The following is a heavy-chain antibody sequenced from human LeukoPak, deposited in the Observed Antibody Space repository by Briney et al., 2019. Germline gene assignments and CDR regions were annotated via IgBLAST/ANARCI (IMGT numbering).Heavy chain of an antibody. D-gene: IGHD4/OR15-4a*01. CDR1: GGTFSSYA. Sequence: SVKVSCKASGGTFSSYAISWVRQAPGQGLEWMGGIIPIFGTANYTQKFQGRVTITADESTSTAYMELSSLRSEDTAVYYCARRPRLSDAFDIWGQGTMVTVSS. CDR2: IIPIFGTA. J-gene: IGHJ3*02. V-gene: IGHV1-69*13. CDR3: ARRPRLSDAFDI.